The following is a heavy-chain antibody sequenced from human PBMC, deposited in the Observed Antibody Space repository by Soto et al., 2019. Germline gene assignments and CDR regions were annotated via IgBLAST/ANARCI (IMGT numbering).Heavy chain of an antibody. V-gene: IGHV1-46*01. Sequence: ASVKVSCKASGYTFTSYYMHWVRQAPGQGLEWMGIINPSGGSTSYAQKFQGRVTMTRDTSTSTVYMELSSLRSEDTAVYYCARRMGGSGYYYGMDVWGQGTTVTVSS. J-gene: IGHJ6*02. CDR1: GYTFTSYY. CDR3: ARRMGGSGYYYGMDV. CDR2: INPSGGST. D-gene: IGHD2-15*01.